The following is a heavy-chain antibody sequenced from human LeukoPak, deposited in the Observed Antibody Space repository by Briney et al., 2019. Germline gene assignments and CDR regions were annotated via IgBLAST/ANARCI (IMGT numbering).Heavy chain of an antibody. Sequence: SETLSLTCTVSGGSISSYYWSWIRQPPGKGLEWIGYIYYSGSTNYNPSLKSRVTISVDKSKNQFSLKLSSVTAADTAVYYCARRMTSAGMLFDYWGQGTLVTVSS. CDR2: IYYSGST. CDR1: GGSISSYY. D-gene: IGHD2-8*01. V-gene: IGHV4-59*12. CDR3: ARRMTSAGMLFDY. J-gene: IGHJ4*02.